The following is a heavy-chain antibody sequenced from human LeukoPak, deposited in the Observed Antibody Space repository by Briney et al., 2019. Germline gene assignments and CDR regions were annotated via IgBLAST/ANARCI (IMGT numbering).Heavy chain of an antibody. CDR2: IKQDGSEK. D-gene: IGHD7-27*01. V-gene: IGHV3-7*03. J-gene: IGHJ4*02. CDR1: GFTFSSYG. CDR3: AKDGGLWVSAHWGDS. Sequence: PGGSLRLSCAASGFTFSSYGMSWVRQAPGKGLEWVANIKQDGSEKYYVDPVKGRFTVSRDNAENSLYLQMSSLRAEDTAVYYCAKDGGLWVSAHWGDSWGRGTLVTVSS.